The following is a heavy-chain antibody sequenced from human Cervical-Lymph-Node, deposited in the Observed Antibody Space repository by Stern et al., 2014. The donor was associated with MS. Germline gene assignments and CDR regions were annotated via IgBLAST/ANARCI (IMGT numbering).Heavy chain of an antibody. Sequence: VQLVQSGGGVVQPGRSLRLSCAASGFTFSSSGMHWVRQAPGKGLEWLALIWYDGSNRYYADSVKGRFTISRDNSKNTLYLQRNSLRADDTAVYYCAREGGNTAEYFQHWGQGTLVTVSS. CDR1: GFTFSSSG. J-gene: IGHJ1*01. D-gene: IGHD4-23*01. CDR3: AREGGNTAEYFQH. CDR2: IWYDGSNR. V-gene: IGHV3-33*01.